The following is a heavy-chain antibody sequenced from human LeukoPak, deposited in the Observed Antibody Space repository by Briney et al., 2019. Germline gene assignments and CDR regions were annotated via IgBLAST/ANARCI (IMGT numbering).Heavy chain of an antibody. CDR2: INHSGGT. D-gene: IGHD3-10*01. J-gene: IGHJ6*03. V-gene: IGHV4-34*01. CDR3: ARGGPPYGYYYYYYMDV. Sequence: SETLSLTCAVYGGSFSGYYWSWIRQPPGKGLEWIGEINHSGGTNYNPSLKSRVTISVDTSKNQFSLKLSSVTAADTAVYYCARGGPPYGYYYYYYMDVWGKGTTVTVSS. CDR1: GGSFSGYY.